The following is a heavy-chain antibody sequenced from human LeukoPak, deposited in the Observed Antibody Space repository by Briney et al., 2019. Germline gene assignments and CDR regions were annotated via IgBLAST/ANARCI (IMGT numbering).Heavy chain of an antibody. Sequence: SETLSLTCAVSGYSISSGYFWGWIRQPPGKGLEWIGSMYHSGSTYYNPSLKSRVTISLDTSKNQFSLKLSSVTAADTAVYYCARHSITIVQGVMAPYYMDVWGKGTTVTVSS. V-gene: IGHV4-38-2*01. J-gene: IGHJ6*03. D-gene: IGHD3-10*01. CDR3: ARHSITIVQGVMAPYYMDV. CDR2: MYHSGST. CDR1: GYSISSGYF.